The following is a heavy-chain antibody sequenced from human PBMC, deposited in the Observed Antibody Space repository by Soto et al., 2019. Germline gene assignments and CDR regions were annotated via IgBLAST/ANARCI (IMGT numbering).Heavy chain of an antibody. CDR1: GYTFTSYG. D-gene: IGHD3-22*01. V-gene: IGHV1-18*04. CDR2: ISAYNGNT. J-gene: IGHJ5*02. Sequence: GASVKVSCKASGYTFTSYGISWVRQAPGQGLEWMGWISAYNGNTNYAQKLQGRVTMTTDTSTSTAYMELRSLRSDDTAVYYCAREASGYYYPNWFDPWGQGTLVTVSS. CDR3: AREASGYYYPNWFDP.